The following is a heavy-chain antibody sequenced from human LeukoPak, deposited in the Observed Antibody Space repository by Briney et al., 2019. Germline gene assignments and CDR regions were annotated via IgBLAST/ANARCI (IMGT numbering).Heavy chain of an antibody. CDR3: TRDLGGVGATVFDY. D-gene: IGHD1-26*01. V-gene: IGHV1-2*02. Sequence: GASVKVSCKASGYSFTGYYMHWVRQAPGQGLEWMGWINPSSFDTKYAQKFQGRVTMTRDTFISTAYMELSRLRSDDTAIYYCTRDLGGVGATVFDYWGQGTLVTVSS. J-gene: IGHJ4*02. CDR1: GYSFTGYY. CDR2: INPSSFDT.